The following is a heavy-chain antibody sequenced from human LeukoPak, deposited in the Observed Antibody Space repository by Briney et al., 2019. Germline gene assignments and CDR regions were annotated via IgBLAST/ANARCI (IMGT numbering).Heavy chain of an antibody. V-gene: IGHV3-53*01. CDR3: ARGGYSYGSQYYFDY. CDR1: GFTVSRND. D-gene: IGHD3-16*02. CDR2: IYSGGTT. J-gene: IGHJ4*02. Sequence: GDSLKISCAASGFTVSRNDMSWVRQAPGRGLEWVYVIYSGGTTYYADSVKGRFTISRDISKNTLYLQMNSLTAEDTAVYFCARGGYSYGSQYYFDYWGQGTLVTVFS.